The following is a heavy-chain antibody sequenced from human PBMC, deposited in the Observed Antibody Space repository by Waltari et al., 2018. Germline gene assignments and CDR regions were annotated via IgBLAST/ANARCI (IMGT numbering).Heavy chain of an antibody. CDR2: INAGNGNT. D-gene: IGHD6-13*01. CDR1: GYTFTSYA. V-gene: IGHV1-3*01. J-gene: IGHJ4*02. CDR3: ARVGSSWYNPLFDY. Sequence: QVQLVQSGAEVKKPGASVKVSCKASGYTFTSYAMYWVRQAPGQRLEWMGWINAGNGNTKYSQEFPGRVTITRDTSASTAYMELSSLRSEDTAVYYCARVGSSWYNPLFDYWGQGTLVTVSS.